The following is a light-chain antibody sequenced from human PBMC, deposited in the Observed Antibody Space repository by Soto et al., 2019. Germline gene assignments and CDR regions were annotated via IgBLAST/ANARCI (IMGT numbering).Light chain of an antibody. CDR2: GAS. CDR3: QQYGSSGT. J-gene: IGKJ1*01. CDR1: QSVSNNY. Sequence: EIMLTQSPGAVSLSPGERATLSCRASQSVSNNYLAWYQQKPGQAPRLLIYGASNRATGIPDRFSGSGSGTDFTLTISRLEPEDFAVYYCQQYGSSGTFGQATRWIS. V-gene: IGKV3-20*01.